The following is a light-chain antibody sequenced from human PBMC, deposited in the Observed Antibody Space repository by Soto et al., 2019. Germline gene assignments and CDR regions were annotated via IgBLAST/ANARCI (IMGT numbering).Light chain of an antibody. CDR3: QQYNSYPIT. CDR1: QGIFNH. J-gene: IGKJ5*01. Sequence: VHMTQSSSSLSASVGYRVTIICRASQGIFNHLAWFQQKQGKAPKSLIYAASSLQSGVPSNFSGSGYGTDFNLTISSLQTEDFATYYCQQYNSYPITFGEGTRLEIK. CDR2: AAS. V-gene: IGKV1-16*02.